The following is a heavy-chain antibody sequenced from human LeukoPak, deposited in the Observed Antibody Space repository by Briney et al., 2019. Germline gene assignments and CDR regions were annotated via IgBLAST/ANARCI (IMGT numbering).Heavy chain of an antibody. CDR1: GGSISSSSYY. J-gene: IGHJ4*02. Sequence: SETLSLTCTVSGGSISSSSYYWGWIRQPPGKGLEWIGSIYYSGSTYYNPSLKSRVTISVDTSKNQFSLKLSSVTAADTAVYYCARQGGVVLAAANYFDYWGQGTLATVSS. V-gene: IGHV4-39*01. CDR3: ARQGGVVLAAANYFDY. D-gene: IGHD6-13*01. CDR2: IYYSGST.